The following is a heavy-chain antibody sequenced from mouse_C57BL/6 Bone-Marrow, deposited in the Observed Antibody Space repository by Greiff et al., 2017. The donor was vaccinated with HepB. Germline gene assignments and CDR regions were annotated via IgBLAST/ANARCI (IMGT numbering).Heavy chain of an antibody. D-gene: IGHD2-4*01. V-gene: IGHV1-9*01. CDR2: ILPGSGST. J-gene: IGHJ4*01. CDR3: ARLDRITTWDYYAMDY. CDR1: GYTFTGYW. Sequence: VQLVESGAELMKPGASVKLSCKATGYTFTGYWIEWVKQRPGHGLEWIGEILPGSGSTNYNEKFKGKATFTADTSSNTAYMQLSSLTTEDSAIYYCARLDRITTWDYYAMDYWGQGTSVTVSS.